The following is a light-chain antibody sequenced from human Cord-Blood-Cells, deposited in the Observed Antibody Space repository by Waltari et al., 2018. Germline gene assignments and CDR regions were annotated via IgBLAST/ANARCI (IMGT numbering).Light chain of an antibody. V-gene: IGLV2-11*01. CDR2: DVR. CDR1: SSDVGGYNY. Sequence: QSALTQPRSVSGSPGPSVTISCPGTSSDVGGYNYVPWYQQHPGKAPKLMMYDVRKRPSGVPDRFAGSKSGNTASLTISGLQAEDEADYYCCSYAGSYTYVFGTGTKVTVL. CDR3: CSYAGSYTYV. J-gene: IGLJ1*01.